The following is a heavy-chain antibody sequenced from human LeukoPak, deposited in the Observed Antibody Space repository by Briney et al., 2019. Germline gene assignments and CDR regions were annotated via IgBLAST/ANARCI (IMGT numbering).Heavy chain of an antibody. CDR1: GFTFSGSA. J-gene: IGHJ4*02. CDR3: TRQEEEQWLEF. D-gene: IGHD6-19*01. Sequence: GSLRLSCAASGFTFSGSAMHWVRQASGKGLEWVGRIRSKANSYATAYAASVKGRFTISRDDSKNTAYLQMNSLKTEDTAVYYCTRQEEEQWLEFGGQGTLVTVSS. CDR2: IRSKANSYAT. V-gene: IGHV3-73*01.